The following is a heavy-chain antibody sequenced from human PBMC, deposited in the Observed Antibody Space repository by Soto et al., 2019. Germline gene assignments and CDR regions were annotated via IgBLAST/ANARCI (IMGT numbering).Heavy chain of an antibody. J-gene: IGHJ4*02. D-gene: IGHD4-17*01. CDR1: GFTFSSSA. CDR2: ISGSARST. V-gene: IGHV3-23*01. Sequence: GGFLSLSCAASGFTFSSSALSRVRQAPGEGRGWVSAISGSARSTYFSDSAKVRCTLTRDNSKNALYLQMNSLRSVATAGYECSRDVPLYGDPCCYYWGQGTRVTVSS. CDR3: SRDVPLYGDPCCYY.